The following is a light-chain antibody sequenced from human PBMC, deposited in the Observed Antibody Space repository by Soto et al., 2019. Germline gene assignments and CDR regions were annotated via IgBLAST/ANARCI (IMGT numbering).Light chain of an antibody. Sequence: QSVLTQPPSASGTPGQRVTISCSGSSSNIGSNTVNWYQQLPGTAPKLLIYHTYRRPSGIPDRFSGSKSGTSASLDISGLQSEDEADYYCTSWDGSLDGRVFGGGTKLTVL. CDR3: TSWDGSLDGRV. CDR2: HTY. J-gene: IGLJ3*02. V-gene: IGLV1-44*01. CDR1: SSNIGSNT.